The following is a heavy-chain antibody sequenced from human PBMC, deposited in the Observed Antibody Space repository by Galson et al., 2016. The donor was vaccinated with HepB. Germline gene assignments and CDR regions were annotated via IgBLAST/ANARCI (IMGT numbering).Heavy chain of an antibody. CDR3: ATVVVVTAGYDY. CDR2: IRSKSDGGTT. D-gene: IGHD2-15*01. V-gene: IGHV3-15*01. Sequence: SLRLSCAASGFSFSKAWMTWVHQAPGKGLEWVGRIRSKSDGGTTDYAAPVKGRFTISRDDSKNTVSLQMDSLKSEDTAVYYCATVVVVTAGYDYWGHGTLV. CDR1: GFSFSKAW. J-gene: IGHJ4*01.